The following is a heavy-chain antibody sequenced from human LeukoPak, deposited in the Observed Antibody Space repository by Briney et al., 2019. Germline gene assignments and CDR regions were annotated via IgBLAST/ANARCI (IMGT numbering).Heavy chain of an antibody. D-gene: IGHD2-15*01. CDR2: ISGRATNT. CDR3: AREGGGYRLFEF. J-gene: IGHJ4*02. CDR1: GFTFSNYG. V-gene: IGHV3-48*04. Sequence: GGSLRLSCAASGFTFSNYGMDWVRQTPGRGLEWISYISGRATNTEYADSVKVRFTISRDNAENTLYLQVDNLRAEDTAVYYCAREGGGYRLFEFWGQGLLVTVSS.